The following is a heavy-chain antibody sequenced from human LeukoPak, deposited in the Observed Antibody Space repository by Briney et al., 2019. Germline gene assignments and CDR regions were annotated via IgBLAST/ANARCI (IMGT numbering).Heavy chain of an antibody. CDR1: GYTFTGYG. CDR3: ARVSDILTGYKNWFDP. CDR2: ISAYNGNT. Sequence: GASVKVSCKASGYTFTGYGISWVRQAPGQGLEWMGWISAYNGNTNYAQKLQGRVTMTTDTSTSTAYMELRSLRSDDTAVYYCARVSDILTGYKNWFDPWGQGTLVTVSS. D-gene: IGHD3-9*01. J-gene: IGHJ5*02. V-gene: IGHV1-18*04.